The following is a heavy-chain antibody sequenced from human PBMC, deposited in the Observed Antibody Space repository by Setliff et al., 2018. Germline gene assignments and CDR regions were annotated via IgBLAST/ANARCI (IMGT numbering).Heavy chain of an antibody. D-gene: IGHD3-10*01. CDR2: IMPGRDT. V-gene: IGHV4-34*12. Sequence: PSETLSLTCAVYGDSLSGYYWSWVRQSPKKGLEWIGEIMPGRDTLYSPSLESRFTITIDTSKSQFSLKLSSVTAADTAVYYCARHATYYYGSGNLPFDSWGQGTLVTVSS. CDR3: ARHATYYYGSGNLPFDS. CDR1: GDSLSGYY. J-gene: IGHJ4*02.